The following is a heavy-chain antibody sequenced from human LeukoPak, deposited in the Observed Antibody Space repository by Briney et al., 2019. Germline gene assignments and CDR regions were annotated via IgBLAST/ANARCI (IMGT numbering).Heavy chain of an antibody. V-gene: IGHV3-23*01. CDR1: GFTFSSYA. CDR2: ISGSGGST. Sequence: GGSLRLSCAASGFTFSSYAMTWVRQAPGKGLEWVSTISGSGGSTYNADSVKGRFTISRDNSKNTLYLQMNSLRAEDTALYYCAKGWDGDYCYYYMDVWGKGTTVTVFS. CDR3: AKGWDGDYCYYYMDV. J-gene: IGHJ6*03. D-gene: IGHD1-26*01.